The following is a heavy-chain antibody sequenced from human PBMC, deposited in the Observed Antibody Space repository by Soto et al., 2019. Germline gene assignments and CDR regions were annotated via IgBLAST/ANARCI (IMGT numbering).Heavy chain of an antibody. Sequence: QVQLVESGGGVVQPGRSRRLSCVASGFNFSSYIMHWVRQAPGKGLEWVAVISYDGNNTDYADSVKGRFTISRDNSKNTLYLQLSSLRAEDTAVYYCAGGDNYYGMGVWGQGTTVTVS. CDR2: ISYDGNNT. J-gene: IGHJ6*02. D-gene: IGHD2-15*01. CDR3: AGGDNYYGMGV. CDR1: GFNFSSYI. V-gene: IGHV3-30-3*01.